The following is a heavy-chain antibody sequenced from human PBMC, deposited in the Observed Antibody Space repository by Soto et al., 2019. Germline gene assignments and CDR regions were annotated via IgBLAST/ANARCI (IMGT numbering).Heavy chain of an antibody. Sequence: EVQLVESGGGLVKPGGSLRLTCAASGFTFSNAWMSWVRQAPGKGLEWVGRIKSKTDGGTTDYAATVKGRFTISRDDSKNTLFLQMNSLKTEDTAVYYCTRLERDYYYGMDVWGQGTTVTVSS. CDR3: TRLERDYYYGMDV. J-gene: IGHJ6*02. CDR1: GFTFSNAW. V-gene: IGHV3-15*01. CDR2: IKSKTDGGTT.